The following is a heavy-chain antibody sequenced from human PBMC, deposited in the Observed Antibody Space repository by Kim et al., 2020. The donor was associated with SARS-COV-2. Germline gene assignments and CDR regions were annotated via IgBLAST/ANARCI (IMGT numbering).Heavy chain of an antibody. CDR3: ARSDPDGGNSPTSYYYYGMDV. D-gene: IGHD2-21*02. CDR2: INAGNGNT. J-gene: IGHJ6*02. Sequence: ASVKVSCKASGYTFTSYAMHWVRQAPGQRLEWMGWINAGNGNTKYSQKFQGRVTIKRDTSASTAYMELSSLRSEDTAVYYCARSDPDGGNSPTSYYYYGMDVWGQGTTVTVSS. V-gene: IGHV1-3*01. CDR1: GYTFTSYA.